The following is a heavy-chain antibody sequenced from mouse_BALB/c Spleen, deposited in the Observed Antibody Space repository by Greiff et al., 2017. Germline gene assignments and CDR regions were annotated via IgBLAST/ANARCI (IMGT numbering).Heavy chain of an antibody. CDR2: ISSGSSTI. V-gene: IGHV5-17*02. CDR1: GFTFSSFG. CDR3: ARTTYGNYLDY. J-gene: IGHJ2*01. D-gene: IGHD2-10*02. Sequence: EVQLVESGGGLVQPGGSRKLSCAASGFTFSSFGMHWVRQAPEKGLEWVAYISSGSSTIYYADTVKGRFTISRDNPKNTLFLQMTSLRSEDTAMYYCARTTYGNYLDYWGQGTTLTVSS.